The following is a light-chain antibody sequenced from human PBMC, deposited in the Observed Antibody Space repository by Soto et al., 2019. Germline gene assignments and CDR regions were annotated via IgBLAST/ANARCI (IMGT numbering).Light chain of an antibody. CDR3: QQYGGLPRT. J-gene: IGKJ1*01. V-gene: IGKV3-20*01. Sequence: EIVLTQSPGTLSLSPGERATLSCRASQSVSNNYLAWFQQKPGQAPRVLIYGASNRATGIPDRFSGSGSGTDFTLSISRLEPEDFAVYYCQQYGGLPRTFGQGTKVDIK. CDR2: GAS. CDR1: QSVSNNY.